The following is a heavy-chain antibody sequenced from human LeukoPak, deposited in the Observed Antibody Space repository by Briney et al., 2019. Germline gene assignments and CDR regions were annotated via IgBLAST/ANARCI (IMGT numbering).Heavy chain of an antibody. CDR1: ELIFRSYA. CDR3: AKDLYYDLLMGTFDH. V-gene: IGHV3-23*01. Sequence: GGSLRLSCAASELIFRSYAMSWVRQAPGKGLEWVSAISGSGGAIDYADSVKGRFTISRDNSKNTMDLQMNSLRAEDTAVYYCAKDLYYDLLMGTFDHWGQGTLVTVSS. CDR2: ISGSGGAI. J-gene: IGHJ4*02. D-gene: IGHD3-9*01.